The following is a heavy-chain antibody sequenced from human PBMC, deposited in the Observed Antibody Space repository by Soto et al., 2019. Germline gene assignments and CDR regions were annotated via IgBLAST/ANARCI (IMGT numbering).Heavy chain of an antibody. V-gene: IGHV3-30-3*01. Sequence: QEQLVESGGDVVQPGRSLTLSCAASGFTFGANAMHWVRQAPGKGLEWVAVIAYDGTIKIYRDSVKGRFTISRDDSKSTLYLQMKSLRPEDTAVYYCARDKIKGAPDYLDSWGQGTLVTVSS. CDR1: GFTFGANA. CDR3: ARDKIKGAPDYLDS. J-gene: IGHJ4*02. CDR2: IAYDGTIK. D-gene: IGHD1-26*01.